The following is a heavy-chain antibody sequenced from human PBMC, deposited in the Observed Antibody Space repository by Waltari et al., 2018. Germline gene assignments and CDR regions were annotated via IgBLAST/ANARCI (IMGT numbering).Heavy chain of an antibody. D-gene: IGHD1-1*01. J-gene: IGHJ3*02. CDR2: IKHSGST. Sequence: QVQLQQWGAGLLKPSETLSLTCAVYGGSFRGYYSSWIRQPPGKGLEWIGEIKHSGSTNYNPSLKSRVTISVDTSKNQFSLKLSSVTAADTAVYYCARVRGWKAAFDIWGQGTMVTVSS. CDR3: ARVRGWKAAFDI. V-gene: IGHV4-34*01. CDR1: GGSFRGYY.